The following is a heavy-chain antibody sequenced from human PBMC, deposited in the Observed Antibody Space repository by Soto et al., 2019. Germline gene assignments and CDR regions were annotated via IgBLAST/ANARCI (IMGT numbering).Heavy chain of an antibody. CDR2: VYSSGAT. J-gene: IGHJ6*02. V-gene: IGHV4-4*07. CDR1: GDSVSNYY. Sequence: SETLSLTCTVSGDSVSNYYWSWIQQPAGRGLEWIGRVYSSGATNYNPSLNGRVTMSVDTSRNQFSLRLSSVTAADTAIYYCTKGPNWNYYYYGVDVWGQGTAVTV. D-gene: IGHD1-20*01. CDR3: TKGPNWNYYYYGVDV.